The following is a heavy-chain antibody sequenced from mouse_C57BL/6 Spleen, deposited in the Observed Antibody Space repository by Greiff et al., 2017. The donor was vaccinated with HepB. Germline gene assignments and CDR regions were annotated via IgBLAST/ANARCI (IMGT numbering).Heavy chain of an antibody. D-gene: IGHD1-3*01. CDR3: ARQWYY. CDR1: GYTFTSYW. V-gene: IGHV1-59*01. Sequence: QVQLQQPGAELVRPGTSVKLSCKASGYTFTSYWMHWVKQRPGQGLEWIGVIDPSDSYTNYNQKFKGKATLTVDTSSSTAYMQLSSLTSEDSAVYYCARQWYYWGQGTSVTVSS. J-gene: IGHJ4*01. CDR2: IDPSDSYT.